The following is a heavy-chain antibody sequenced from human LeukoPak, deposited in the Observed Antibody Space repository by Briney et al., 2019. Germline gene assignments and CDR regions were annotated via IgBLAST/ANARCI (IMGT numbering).Heavy chain of an antibody. CDR1: GFTFSSYG. D-gene: IGHD3-9*01. CDR3: AKGYYDILTGYYYLDY. Sequence: PGGSLRLSCAASGFTFSSYGMHWVRQAPGKGLEWVAVISYDGSNKYYADSVKGRFTISRDNSKNTLYLQMNSLRAEDTAVYYCAKGYYDILTGYYYLDYWGQGTLVTVSS. V-gene: IGHV3-30*18. J-gene: IGHJ4*02. CDR2: ISYDGSNK.